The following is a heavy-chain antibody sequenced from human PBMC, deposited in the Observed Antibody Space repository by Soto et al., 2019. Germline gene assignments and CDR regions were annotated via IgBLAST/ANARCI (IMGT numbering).Heavy chain of an antibody. CDR1: GFTFSSYS. D-gene: IGHD2-15*01. CDR3: ARDHLSSYCSGGSCYSENGFDY. J-gene: IGHJ4*02. V-gene: IGHV3-21*01. CDR2: ISSSSSYI. Sequence: EVQLVESGGGLVKPGGSLRLSCAASGFTFSSYSMNWVRQAPGKGLEWVSSISSSSSYIYYADSVKGRFTNSRDNAKNSLYLQMNSLRAEDTAVYYCARDHLSSYCSGGSCYSENGFDYWGQGTLVTVSS.